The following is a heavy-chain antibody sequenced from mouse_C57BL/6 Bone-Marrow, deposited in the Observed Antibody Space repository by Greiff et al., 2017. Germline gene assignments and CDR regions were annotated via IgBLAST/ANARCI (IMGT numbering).Heavy chain of an antibody. CDR1: GYTFSDYY. J-gene: IGHJ4*01. Sequence: EVKLVQSGGGLVQPGGSLKLSCAASGYTFSDYYMYWVRQTPEKRLEWVVYISNGGGSTYYPDTVKGRFTISRDKAKNTLYLQMSRLTSEDTAMYYCARHYCGSSLSMGYWGQGTSVTVSS. D-gene: IGHD1-1*01. CDR3: ARHYCGSSLSMGY. V-gene: IGHV5-12*01. CDR2: ISNGGGST.